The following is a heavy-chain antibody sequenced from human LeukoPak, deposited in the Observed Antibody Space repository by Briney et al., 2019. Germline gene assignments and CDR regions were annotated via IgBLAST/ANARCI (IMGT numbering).Heavy chain of an antibody. Sequence: KPSETLSLTCTVSGDSINSGSYYWVWIRQPPGKGLEWIGSIYYSGSTYYSPSLKSRVTISVDTSKIQFSLRLSSVTAADTAVYYCARGSDYGSSGYYWRVLDYWGQGILVTVSS. D-gene: IGHD3-22*01. J-gene: IGHJ4*02. CDR2: IYYSGST. CDR3: ARGSDYGSSGYYWRVLDY. CDR1: GDSINSGSYY. V-gene: IGHV4-39*01.